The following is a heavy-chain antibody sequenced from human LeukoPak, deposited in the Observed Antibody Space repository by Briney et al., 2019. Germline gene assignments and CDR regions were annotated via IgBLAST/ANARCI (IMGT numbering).Heavy chain of an antibody. V-gene: IGHV4-34*01. Sequence: PSETLSLTCAVYGGSLNVNYWSWIRQPPGKGLEWIGEGDHSGGTKYNPSLKSRVTISVDTSKNQFSLKLSSVTAADTAVYYCARPVGFWSGYYDYWGQGTLVTVSS. J-gene: IGHJ4*02. CDR1: GGSLNVNY. D-gene: IGHD3-3*01. CDR3: ARPVGFWSGYYDY. CDR2: GDHSGGT.